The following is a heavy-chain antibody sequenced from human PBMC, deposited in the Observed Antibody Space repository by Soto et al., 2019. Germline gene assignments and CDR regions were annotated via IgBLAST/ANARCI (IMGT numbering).Heavy chain of an antibody. V-gene: IGHV3-23*01. D-gene: IGHD5-18*01. CDR1: GFSFSSYA. J-gene: IGHJ4*02. CDR3: AKSHLEAMAPFDY. Sequence: PGGSLRLSCAASGFSFSSYAVSWVRQAPGKGLEWVSTISGSGGSTYYADSVKGRFTISRDNSKNTLYLQMNSLRAEDTAVYYCAKSHLEAMAPFDYWGQGTLVTVSS. CDR2: ISGSGGST.